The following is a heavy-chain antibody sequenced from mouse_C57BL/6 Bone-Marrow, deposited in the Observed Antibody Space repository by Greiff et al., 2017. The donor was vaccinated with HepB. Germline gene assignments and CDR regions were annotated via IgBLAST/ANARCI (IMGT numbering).Heavy chain of an antibody. CDR3: ARNRYYGNWMDY. D-gene: IGHD2-1*01. J-gene: IGHJ4*01. CDR2: ICTGGGT. V-gene: IGHV2-9-1*01. Sequence: VQLQESGPGLVAPSQSLSITCTVSGFSLTSYAISWVRQPPGKGLEWLGVICTGGGTNYNPALKSRLSINKDNSKSQGFLKMNSLQTDDTARYYCARNRYYGNWMDYWGQGTSVTVSS. CDR1: GFSLTSYA.